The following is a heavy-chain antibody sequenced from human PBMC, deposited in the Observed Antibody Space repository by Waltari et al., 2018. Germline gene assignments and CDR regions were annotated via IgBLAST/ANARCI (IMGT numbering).Heavy chain of an antibody. Sequence: QVQLQASGPGLVKPSETLSLTCTVSGGPISSYHRGWIRQPAGKGLEWIGRIYTSGRTNYNPSLKGRVTMSVDTSKNQCSLKLSSVTAADTAVYYWARAHLGTHFDDWGQGTLVTVSS. J-gene: IGHJ4*02. CDR3: ARAHLGTHFDD. CDR2: IYTSGRT. CDR1: GGPISSYH. V-gene: IGHV4-4*07.